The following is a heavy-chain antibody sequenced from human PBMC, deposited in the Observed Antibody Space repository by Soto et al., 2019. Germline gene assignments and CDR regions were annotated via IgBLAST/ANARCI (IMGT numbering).Heavy chain of an antibody. V-gene: IGHV3-53*01. CDR3: ARGVWYSSANDAFDI. CDR2: IYSGGST. Sequence: GGSLRLSCAASGFTVSSNYMSWVRQAPGKGLEWVSVIYSGGSTYYEDSVKGRFTISRDNSKNTLYLQMNSLRAEDTAVYYCARGVWYSSANDAFDIWGQGTMVTVSS. D-gene: IGHD6-25*01. CDR1: GFTVSSNY. J-gene: IGHJ3*02.